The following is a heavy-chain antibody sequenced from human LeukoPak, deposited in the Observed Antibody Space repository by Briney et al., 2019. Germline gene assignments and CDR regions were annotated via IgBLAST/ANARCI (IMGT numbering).Heavy chain of an antibody. D-gene: IGHD6-13*01. V-gene: IGHV3-9*01. CDR2: ISWNSGSI. Sequence: QPGGSLRLSCAASGFTFDDYAMHWVRQAPGKGLEWVSGISWNSGSIGYADSVKGRFTISRDNAKNSLYLQMNSLRAEDTALYYCARGTRVGWQQLAHPWGQGTLVTVSS. J-gene: IGHJ5*02. CDR3: ARGTRVGWQQLAHP. CDR1: GFTFDDYA.